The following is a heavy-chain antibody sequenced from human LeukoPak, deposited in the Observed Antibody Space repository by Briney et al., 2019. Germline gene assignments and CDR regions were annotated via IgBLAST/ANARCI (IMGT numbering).Heavy chain of an antibody. D-gene: IGHD3-22*01. V-gene: IGHV3-53*01. Sequence: AGGSLRLSCAASGFTVSSNYMSWVRQAPGKGLEWVSVIYSGGSTYYADSVKGRFTISRDNSKNTLYLQMNSLRAEDTAVYYCARGLEYYDRPCGAFDIWGQGTMVTVSS. CDR1: GFTVSSNY. CDR3: ARGLEYYDRPCGAFDI. J-gene: IGHJ3*02. CDR2: IYSGGST.